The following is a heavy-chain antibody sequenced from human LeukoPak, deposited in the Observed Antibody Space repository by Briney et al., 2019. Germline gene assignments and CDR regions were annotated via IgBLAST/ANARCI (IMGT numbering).Heavy chain of an antibody. V-gene: IGHV3-21*01. CDR1: GFTFTTYT. CDR2: ISSSGSYI. J-gene: IGHJ4*02. CDR3: ARDYYGGYYFDY. D-gene: IGHD1-26*01. Sequence: PGGSLRLSCAASGFTFTTYTMNWVRQAPGKGLEWVSSISSSGSYIYYADSVKGRFTISRDNAKNSLYLQMNSLRAEDTAVYYCARDYYGGYYFDYWGQGTLVTVSS.